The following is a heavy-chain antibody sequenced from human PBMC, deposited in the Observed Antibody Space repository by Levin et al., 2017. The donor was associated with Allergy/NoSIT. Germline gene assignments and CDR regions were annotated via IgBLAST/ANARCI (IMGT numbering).Heavy chain of an antibody. V-gene: IGHV3-23*01. Sequence: PGGSLRLSCAASGFTFSSYAMSWVRQAPGKGLEWVSAISGSGGSTYYADSVKGRFTISRDNSKNTLYLQMNSLRAEDTAVYYCAKDPIGVDIVATEHVNWGQGTLVTVSS. D-gene: IGHD5-12*01. CDR3: AKDPIGVDIVATEHVN. CDR2: ISGSGGST. J-gene: IGHJ4*02. CDR1: GFTFSSYA.